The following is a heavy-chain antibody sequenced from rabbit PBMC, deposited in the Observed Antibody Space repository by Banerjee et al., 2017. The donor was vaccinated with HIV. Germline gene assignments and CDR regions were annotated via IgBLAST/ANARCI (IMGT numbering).Heavy chain of an antibody. D-gene: IGHD1-1*01. CDR1: GFSFSSGYD. V-gene: IGHV1S45*01. CDR2: ICNRDGST. Sequence: QEQLVESGGGLVQPEGSLTLTCTASGFSFSSGYDMCWVRQAPGKGPEWIACICNRDGSTSYASWAKGRFTISKTSSTTVTLQMTSLTAADTATYLCAGSLVDNANLWGPGTLVTVS. CDR3: AGSLVDNANL. J-gene: IGHJ4*01.